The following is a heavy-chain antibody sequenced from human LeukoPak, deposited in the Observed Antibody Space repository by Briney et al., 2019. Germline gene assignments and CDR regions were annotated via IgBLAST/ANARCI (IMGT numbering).Heavy chain of an antibody. CDR2: ISDSGGGT. Sequence: SGGPLRLSCAVSGSTLSNYGMSWVRQAPGKGLEWVAGISDSGGGTNYADSVKGRFTISRDNPKNTLYLQMNSLRAEDTAVYFCAKRGVVIRVILVGFHKEAYYFDSWGQGALVTVSS. D-gene: IGHD3-22*01. J-gene: IGHJ4*02. V-gene: IGHV3-23*01. CDR1: GSTLSNYG. CDR3: AKRGVVIRVILVGFHKEAYYFDS.